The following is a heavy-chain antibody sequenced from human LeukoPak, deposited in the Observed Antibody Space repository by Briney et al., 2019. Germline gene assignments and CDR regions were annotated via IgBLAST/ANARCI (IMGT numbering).Heavy chain of an antibody. J-gene: IGHJ4*02. V-gene: IGHV1-24*01. CDR3: ATVPYTTGTQGY. CDR2: FDPEDGET. D-gene: IGHD1-1*01. Sequence: GASVKVSCKVSGYTLTELSMLWLRQAPRKEREWMGGFDPEDGETIYAQKFQGRVTMTEDTSTDTAYMELSSLRSEDTAVYYCATVPYTTGTQGYWGQGTLVTVSS. CDR1: GYTLTELS.